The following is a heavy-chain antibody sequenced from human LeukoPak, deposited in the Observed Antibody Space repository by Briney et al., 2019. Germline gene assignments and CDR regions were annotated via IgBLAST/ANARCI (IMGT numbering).Heavy chain of an antibody. J-gene: IGHJ4*02. CDR2: IYWDNDK. Sequence: SGPTRVNPTQTLTLTCTFSGFSLTTRGMGVDWIHQPPGEALEWLAFIYWDNDKRYRPSLKSRLTITKDTSKNQVVLTMTNMDPVDTATYYCAQNKGGYYFDYWGQGTLVTVSS. CDR1: GFSLTTRGMG. D-gene: IGHD1-26*01. CDR3: AQNKGGYYFDY. V-gene: IGHV2-5*02.